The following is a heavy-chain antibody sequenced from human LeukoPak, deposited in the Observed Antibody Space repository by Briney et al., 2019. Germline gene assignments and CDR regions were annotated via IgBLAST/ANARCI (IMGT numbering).Heavy chain of an antibody. J-gene: IGHJ4*02. CDR1: GFTFSTYA. CDR3: SKHTKPKIAAAVVDY. Sequence: QAGGSLRLSCAATGFTFSTYAMSWVRQAPGKGLEWVSAIIGSGGSTYYADSVKGRFTISRDNSKNTLYLQMDSLRAEDTAVYYCSKHTKPKIAAAVVDYWGQGTLVTVSS. CDR2: IIGSGGST. V-gene: IGHV3-23*01. D-gene: IGHD6-13*01.